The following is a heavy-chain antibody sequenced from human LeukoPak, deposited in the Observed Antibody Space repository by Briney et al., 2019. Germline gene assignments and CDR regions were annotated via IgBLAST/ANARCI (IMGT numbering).Heavy chain of an antibody. V-gene: IGHV4-30-4*01. D-gene: IGHD3-10*01. CDR3: ARDLEELGGSGHLKHFDC. CDR1: GGSISSGDYY. Sequence: SQTLSLTCTVSGGSISSGDYYWSWIRQPPGKGLEWIGYIYYSGSTYYNPSLRSRVTISVDTSKNQFSLNLSSVTAADTAVYYCARDLEELGGSGHLKHFDCWGQGTLATVSS. CDR2: IYYSGST. J-gene: IGHJ4*02.